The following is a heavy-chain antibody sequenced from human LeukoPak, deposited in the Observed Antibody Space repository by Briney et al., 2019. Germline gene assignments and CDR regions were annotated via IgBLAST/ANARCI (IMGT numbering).Heavy chain of an antibody. CDR2: IIPIFGTA. CDR3: ARDSGGSSAEPTFDY. CDR1: GGTFSSYA. J-gene: IGHJ4*02. D-gene: IGHD6-6*01. Sequence: GSSVKVSCKASGGTFSSYAISWVRQAPGQGLEWMGGIIPIFGTANYAQKFQGRVTITTDESTSTAYVELSSLRSEDTAVYYCARDSGGSSAEPTFDYWGQGTLVTVSS. V-gene: IGHV1-69*05.